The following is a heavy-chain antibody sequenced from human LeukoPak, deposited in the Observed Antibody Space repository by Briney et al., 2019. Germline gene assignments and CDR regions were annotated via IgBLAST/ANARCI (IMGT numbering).Heavy chain of an antibody. D-gene: IGHD4-11*01. CDR1: GFTFSNYG. CDR3: AKDIRRYSNYFDY. J-gene: IGHJ4*02. V-gene: IGHV3-33*06. CDR2: IWYDGSNK. Sequence: GGSLRLSCAASGFTFSNYGMHWVRQAPGKGLEWVALIWYDGSNKYYADSVKGRFTISRDNSKNTLYLQMNSLRAEDTAVYYCAKDIRRYSNYFDYWGQGTLVTVSS.